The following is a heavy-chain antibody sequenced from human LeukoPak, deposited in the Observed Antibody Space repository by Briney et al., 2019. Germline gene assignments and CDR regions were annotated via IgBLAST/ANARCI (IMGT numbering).Heavy chain of an antibody. V-gene: IGHV3-48*03. Sequence: GGSLRLSCAASGFTFSSYEMNWVRQAPGQGLEWVSHISSSGSTIYYAHSVKGRITISRDNSKNSLYLQMNRLGPDDPAVHYSSRTVARIGYWGQGTLVTVSS. CDR3: SRTVARIGY. D-gene: IGHD4-23*01. J-gene: IGHJ4*02. CDR2: ISSSGSTI. CDR1: GFTFSSYE.